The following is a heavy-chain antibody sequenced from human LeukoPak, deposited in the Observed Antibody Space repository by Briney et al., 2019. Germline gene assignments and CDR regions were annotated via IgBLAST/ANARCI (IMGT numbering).Heavy chain of an antibody. CDR2: ISSSGSST. J-gene: IGHJ6*03. V-gene: IGHV3-23*01. D-gene: IGHD2-8*01. Sequence: GGSLRLSCAASGFTFSSYAMSWVRQAPGKGLEWVSAISSSGSSTYYADSVKGRFTISRDNAKNSLYLQMNSLRAEDSAVYYCATPPNGHIDVWGKGTTVTVSS. CDR1: GFTFSSYA. CDR3: ATPPNGHIDV.